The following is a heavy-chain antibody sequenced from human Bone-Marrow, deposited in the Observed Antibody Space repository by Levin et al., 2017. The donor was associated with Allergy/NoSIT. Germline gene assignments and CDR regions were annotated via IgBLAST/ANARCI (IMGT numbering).Heavy chain of an antibody. Sequence: PGGSLRLSCTASGYTFGSYGITWVRQAPGQGLEWMGWISAYNGNTNYAQKLQGRVTMTTETSTSTVYMELRGLRSDDTAVYYCARGNGHFDVWGRGTLVTVSS. CDR1: GYTFGSYG. V-gene: IGHV1-18*01. D-gene: IGHD2-8*01. J-gene: IGHJ2*01. CDR3: ARGNGHFDV. CDR2: ISAYNGNT.